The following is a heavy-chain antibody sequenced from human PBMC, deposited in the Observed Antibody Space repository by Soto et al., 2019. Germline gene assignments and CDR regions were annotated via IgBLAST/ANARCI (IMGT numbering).Heavy chain of an antibody. CDR2: ISGSGGST. D-gene: IGHD5-12*01. CDR1: GFTFSSYA. Sequence: GGSLRLSCAASGFTFSSYAMSWVRQAPGKGLEWVSAISGSGGSTYYADSVKGRFTISRDNSKNTLYLQMNSLRAEDTAVYYCATHLFYRTRYSGYGGSYFDYWGQGTLVTVSS. CDR3: ATHLFYRTRYSGYGGSYFDY. J-gene: IGHJ4*02. V-gene: IGHV3-23*01.